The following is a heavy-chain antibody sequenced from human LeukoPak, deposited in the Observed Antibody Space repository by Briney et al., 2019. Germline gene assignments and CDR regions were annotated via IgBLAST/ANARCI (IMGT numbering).Heavy chain of an antibody. V-gene: IGHV3-21*01. Sequence: PGGSLRLSCAASGFTFSSYWMSWVRQAPGKGLEWVSSITASSTAIYSADSVKGRFTISRDNAKNLLYLQMNSLRAEDTAVYYCARTYYDILTGYNPYFDYWGQGILVTVSS. D-gene: IGHD3-9*01. J-gene: IGHJ4*02. CDR3: ARTYYDILTGYNPYFDY. CDR2: ITASSTAI. CDR1: GFTFSSYW.